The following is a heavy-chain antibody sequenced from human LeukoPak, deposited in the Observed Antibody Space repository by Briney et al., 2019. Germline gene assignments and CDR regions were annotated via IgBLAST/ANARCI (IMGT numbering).Heavy chain of an antibody. Sequence: GGSLRLSCSASGFTLSSHAMHWVRQAPGKALEYVSAISYNGGSTYYANSVKDRFTISKDNSKNTLYLQMSSLRPEDTAVFYCVRRTGNYFDYWGQGTLVTVSS. J-gene: IGHJ4*02. D-gene: IGHD3/OR15-3a*01. CDR2: ISYNGGST. CDR3: VRRTGNYFDY. CDR1: GFTLSSHA. V-gene: IGHV3-64D*09.